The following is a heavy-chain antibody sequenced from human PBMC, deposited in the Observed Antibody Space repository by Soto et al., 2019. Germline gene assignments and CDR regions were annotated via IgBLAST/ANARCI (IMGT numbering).Heavy chain of an antibody. CDR2: IYETGST. Sequence: LSLTCTVSGGSFSLYYWSWIRQPPGKTLEWIGYIYETGSTKYNPSLESRVTMSVDSSNQFSLTLNPVTAADTAVYYCARGQRWVDYWGQGTLVTVSS. V-gene: IGHV4-59*01. CDR1: GGSFSLYY. CDR3: ARGQRWVDY. J-gene: IGHJ4*02.